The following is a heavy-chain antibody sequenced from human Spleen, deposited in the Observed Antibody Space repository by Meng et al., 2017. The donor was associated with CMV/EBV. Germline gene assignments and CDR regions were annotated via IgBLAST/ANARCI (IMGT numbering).Heavy chain of an antibody. D-gene: IGHD3-3*01. CDR2: IGPYNGDT. J-gene: IGHJ5*02. Sequence: SGHTFTDDYINWVRQAPGQGLEWMGWIGPYNGDTNSAHNFQGRVTMTRDTSINTVYMELNRLTSDDTAIYYCARVRILHQRIGGLDPWGQGTLVTVSS. CDR1: GHTFTDDY. CDR3: ARVRILHQRIGGLDP. V-gene: IGHV1-2*02.